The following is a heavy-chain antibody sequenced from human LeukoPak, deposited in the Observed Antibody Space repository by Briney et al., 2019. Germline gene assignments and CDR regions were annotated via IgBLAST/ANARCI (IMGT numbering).Heavy chain of an antibody. J-gene: IGHJ1*01. CDR1: GRSISSYY. CDR3: ARLKYYYDSSGYRAEYFQH. Sequence: SETLSLTCTVSGRSISSYYWSWLRQPPGKGLEWIGYIYYSGSTNYNPSLKSRVTISVYTSKNQFSLKLSSVTAADTAVYYCARLKYYYDSSGYRAEYFQHWGQGTLVTVSS. D-gene: IGHD3-22*01. CDR2: IYYSGST. V-gene: IGHV4-59*01.